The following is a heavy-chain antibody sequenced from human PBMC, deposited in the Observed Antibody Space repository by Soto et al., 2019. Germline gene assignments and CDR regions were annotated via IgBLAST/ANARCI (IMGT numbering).Heavy chain of an antibody. J-gene: IGHJ4*02. CDR1: GYTFTSYG. V-gene: IGHV1-18*01. D-gene: IGHD3-3*01. CDR3: ARGKDDFWSGYLDN. Sequence: QVQLVQSGAEVKKPGASVKVSCKASGYTFTSYGISWVRQDPGQGLEWMGWISADNGNRNYAQKFQGRVTMTTDTSANTAYMDLRSLRSDDTAVYYCARGKDDFWSGYLDNWGQGTLVTVPS. CDR2: ISADNGNR.